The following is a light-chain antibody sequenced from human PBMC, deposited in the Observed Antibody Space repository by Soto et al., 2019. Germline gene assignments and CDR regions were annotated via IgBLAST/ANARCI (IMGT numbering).Light chain of an antibody. Sequence: EVVMTQSPLSLPVTLGQPASISCRSSQSLEYSDGNAYLNWFHQRPGQSPRRLIYRASNRDSGVPARFSGSWSGTDFSLIFSRVEAEDVCVYYCLQGTHCPPTFGREPKVEFK. CDR1: QSLEYSDGNAY. CDR3: LQGTHCPPT. J-gene: IGKJ1*01. CDR2: RAS. V-gene: IGKV2-30*01.